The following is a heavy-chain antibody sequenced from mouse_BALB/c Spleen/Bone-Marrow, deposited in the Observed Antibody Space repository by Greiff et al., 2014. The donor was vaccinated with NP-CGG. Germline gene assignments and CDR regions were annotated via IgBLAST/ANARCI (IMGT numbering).Heavy chain of an antibody. CDR3: TKIYYGYDGGYYYAMDY. V-gene: IGHV5-6-4*01. CDR1: GFTFSSYA. J-gene: IGHJ4*01. CDR2: ISSGGSYT. Sequence: EVMLVESGGGLVKPGGSLKLSCAAPGFTFSSYAMSWVRQTPEKGLEWVATISSGGSYTYYPDSVKGRFTISRDNAKNTLYLQMSSLKSEDTAMYYCTKIYYGYDGGYYYAMDYWGQGTSVTVSS. D-gene: IGHD2-2*01.